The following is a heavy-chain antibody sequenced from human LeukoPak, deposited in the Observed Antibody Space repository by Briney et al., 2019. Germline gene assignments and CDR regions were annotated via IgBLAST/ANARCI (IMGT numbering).Heavy chain of an antibody. V-gene: IGHV4-39*01. Sequence: SETLSLTCTVSGGSISSSSYYWGWIRQPPGKGLEWIGSIYYSGSTYYNPSLKSRVTISVDTSKNQFSLKLSSVTAADTAVYYCATYYYDSSDFDAFDIWGQGTMVTVSS. D-gene: IGHD3-22*01. CDR2: IYYSGST. CDR1: GGSISSSSYY. CDR3: ATYYYDSSDFDAFDI. J-gene: IGHJ3*02.